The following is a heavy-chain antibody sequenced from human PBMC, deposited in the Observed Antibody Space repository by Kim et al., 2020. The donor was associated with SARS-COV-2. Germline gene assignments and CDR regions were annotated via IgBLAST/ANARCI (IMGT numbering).Heavy chain of an antibody. Sequence: SVKGRFTISRDNSKNTLFLQMNSLRAEDTAVYYCAKPLKASYFDWLSSDYWGQGTLVTVSS. V-gene: IGHV3-23*01. D-gene: IGHD3-9*01. J-gene: IGHJ4*02. CDR3: AKPLKASYFDWLSSDY.